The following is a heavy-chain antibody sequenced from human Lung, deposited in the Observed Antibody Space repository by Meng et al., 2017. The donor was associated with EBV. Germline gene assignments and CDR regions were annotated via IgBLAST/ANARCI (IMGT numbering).Heavy chain of an antibody. CDR1: GGSISSGDYY. V-gene: IGHV4-30-4*01. CDR3: AREWCSGGSCYPDY. D-gene: IGHD2-15*01. Sequence: QVQLQEAGPGLVKPSQTLSLTCTVSGGSISSGDYYWRWIRQPPGKGLEWIGYIYYSGSTYYNPSLKSRVTISVDTSKNQFSLKLSSVTAADTAVYYCAREWCSGGSCYPDYWGQGTLVTVSS. CDR2: IYYSGST. J-gene: IGHJ4*02.